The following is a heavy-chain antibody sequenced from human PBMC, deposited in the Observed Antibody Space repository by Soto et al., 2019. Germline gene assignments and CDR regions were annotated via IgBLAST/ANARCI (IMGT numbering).Heavy chain of an antibody. D-gene: IGHD1-1*01. CDR2: IIPILGIA. CDR3: ARGERGTPWWFDP. CDR1: GGTFSSYT. Sequence: QVPLVQSGAEVKKPGSSVKVSCKASGGTFSSYTISWVRQAPGQGLEWMGRIIPILGIANYAQKFQGRVTITADKSTSTAYMELSSLRSEDTAVYYCARGERGTPWWFDPWGQGTLVTVSS. J-gene: IGHJ5*02. V-gene: IGHV1-69*02.